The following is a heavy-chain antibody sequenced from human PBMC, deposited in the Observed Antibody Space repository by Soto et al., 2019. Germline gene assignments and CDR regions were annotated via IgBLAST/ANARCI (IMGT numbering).Heavy chain of an antibody. Sequence: GGSLRLSCAASGFTFSNAWMSWVRQAPGKGLEWVGRIKSKTDGGTTDYAAPVKGRFTISRDDSKNTLYLQMNSLKTEDTAVYYCTALATTSYWYFDLWGRGTLVTVSS. J-gene: IGHJ2*01. CDR3: TALATTSYWYFDL. D-gene: IGHD1-26*01. CDR2: IKSKTDGGTT. CDR1: GFTFSNAW. V-gene: IGHV3-15*01.